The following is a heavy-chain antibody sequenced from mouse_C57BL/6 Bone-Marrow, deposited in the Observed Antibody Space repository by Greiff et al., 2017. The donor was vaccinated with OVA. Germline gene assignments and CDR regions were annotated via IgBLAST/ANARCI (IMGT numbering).Heavy chain of an antibody. V-gene: IGHV1-81*01. CDR2: IYPRSGNT. D-gene: IGHD1-1*01. CDR1: GYTFTSYG. J-gene: IGHJ2*01. CDR3: ARLYYYALYYFDY. Sequence: VQLKESGAELARPGASVKLSCKASGYTFTSYGISWVKQRTGQGLEWIGEIYPRSGNTYYNEKFKGKATLTADKSSSTAYMELRSLTSEDSAVYVCARLYYYALYYFDYWGQGTTLTVSS.